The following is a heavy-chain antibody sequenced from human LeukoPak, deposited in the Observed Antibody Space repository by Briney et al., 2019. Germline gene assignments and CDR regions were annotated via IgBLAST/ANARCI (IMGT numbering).Heavy chain of an antibody. D-gene: IGHD5-18*01. J-gene: IGHJ4*02. CDR3: AKAQYSYGYGSGGY. CDR1: GFTFSSYA. V-gene: IGHV3-23*01. Sequence: GGSLRLSCAASGFTFSSYAMSWVRQAPGKGLEWVSAISGSGGSTYYADFVKGRFTISRDNSKNTLYLQMNSLRAEDTAVYYCAKAQYSYGYGSGGYWGQGTLVTVSS. CDR2: ISGSGGST.